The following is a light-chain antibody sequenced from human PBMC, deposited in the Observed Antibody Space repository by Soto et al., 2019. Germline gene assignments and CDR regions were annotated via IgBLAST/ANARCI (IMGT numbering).Light chain of an antibody. J-gene: IGKJ1*01. V-gene: IGKV3-15*01. CDR1: QSVSSSY. CDR2: GAS. CDR3: QQYNHWPGT. Sequence: EIVLTQSPGTLSLSPGERATLSCRASQSVSSSYLAWYQQKPGQAPRLLIYGASTRATGIPARFSGSGSGTESTLTISSLQSEDFAVYYCQQYNHWPGTFGQGTKVDIK.